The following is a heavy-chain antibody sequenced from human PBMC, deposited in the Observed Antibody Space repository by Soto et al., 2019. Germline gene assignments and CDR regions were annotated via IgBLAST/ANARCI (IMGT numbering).Heavy chain of an antibody. D-gene: IGHD2-8*01. V-gene: IGHV3-30*18. J-gene: IGHJ6*02. CDR2: ISYDGSNK. Sequence: GGSLRLSCAASGFTFSSYGMHWVRQAPGKGLEWVAVISYDGSNKYYADSVKGRFTISRDNSKNTLYLQMNSLTSDDTAIYYCAKNGQPPYYYYGLDVWGQGTKVTFSS. CDR3: AKNGQPPYYYYGLDV. CDR1: GFTFSSYG.